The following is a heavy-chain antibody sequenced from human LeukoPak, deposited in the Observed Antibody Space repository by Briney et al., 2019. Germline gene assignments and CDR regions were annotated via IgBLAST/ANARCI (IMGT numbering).Heavy chain of an antibody. J-gene: IGHJ4*02. V-gene: IGHV3-7*01. CDR2: INLDGSEK. CDR3: AREGTWGLFDS. CDR1: GFTFSSYW. Sequence: PGGSLRLSCAASGFTFSSYWMSWVRQAPGKGLEWVADINLDGSEKYYVDSVKGRFTISRDNAKNSLNLHMNSLRAEDTAVYYCAREGTWGLFDSWGQGTLVTVSS. D-gene: IGHD1/OR15-1a*01.